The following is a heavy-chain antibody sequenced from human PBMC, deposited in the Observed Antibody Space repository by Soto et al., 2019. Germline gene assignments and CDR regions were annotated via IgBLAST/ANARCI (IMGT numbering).Heavy chain of an antibody. Sequence: EVQLVESGAGLVQPGGSLRLSCAASGFTFGSHWMHWVRQAPGKGLVYVSRISSGGTTTNYAESVKGRFTISRDNARNTLYLQMNSLRVEDTAVYYCARFGTSYDTSGFLYWGQGTPVTVSS. D-gene: IGHD3-22*01. V-gene: IGHV3-74*01. J-gene: IGHJ4*02. CDR2: ISSGGTTT. CDR1: GFTFGSHW. CDR3: ARFGTSYDTSGFLY.